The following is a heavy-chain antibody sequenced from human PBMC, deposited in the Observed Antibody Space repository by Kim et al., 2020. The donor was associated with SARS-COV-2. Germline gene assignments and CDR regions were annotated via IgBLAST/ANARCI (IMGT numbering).Heavy chain of an antibody. Sequence: SETLSLTCAVYGGSFSGYYWSWIRQPPGKGLEWIGEINHSGSTNYNPSLKSRVTISVETSKNKFSLKLSSVTAADTAVYYCARTPILWRTEDSWGQGTLVTVSS. CDR2: INHSGST. J-gene: IGHJ4*02. D-gene: IGHD2-21*01. CDR1: GGSFSGYY. CDR3: ARTPILWRTEDS. V-gene: IGHV4-34*01.